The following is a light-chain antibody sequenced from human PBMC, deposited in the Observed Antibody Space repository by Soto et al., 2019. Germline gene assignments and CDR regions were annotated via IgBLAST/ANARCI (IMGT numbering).Light chain of an antibody. CDR1: NIGSKN. V-gene: IGLV3-21*02. J-gene: IGLJ1*01. CDR2: DES. CDR3: QVWDRLSDYV. Sequence: SYELTQPPSVSVAPGQTARITCGGNNIGSKNVHWYQQKSGQAPVLVVYDESDRPSGIPERFSGSNSRDTATLTISRGEAGDEADYYCQVWDRLSDYVFGSGTKVTVL.